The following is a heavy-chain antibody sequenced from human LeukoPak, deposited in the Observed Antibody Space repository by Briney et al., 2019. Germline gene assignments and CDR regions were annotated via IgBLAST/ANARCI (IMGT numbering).Heavy chain of an antibody. J-gene: IGHJ4*02. V-gene: IGHV3-11*05. CDR2: ISSISIYT. Sequence: GGSLRLSCAASGFTFSDYYMSWIRQAPGKGLDCVSYISSISIYTNYADSVKGRFTISRDNAKNSLYLQMNSLRAEDTAVYYCARDQGYYGSGSYFGYWGQGTLVTVSS. D-gene: IGHD3-10*01. CDR1: GFTFSDYY. CDR3: ARDQGYYGSGSYFGY.